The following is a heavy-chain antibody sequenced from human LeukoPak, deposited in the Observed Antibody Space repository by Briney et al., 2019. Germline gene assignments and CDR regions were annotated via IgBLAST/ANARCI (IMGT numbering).Heavy chain of an antibody. CDR1: GGTFSSYA. CDR3: ASRVNYDFWSGGWWFDP. V-gene: IGHV1-69*13. CDR2: IIPIFGTA. D-gene: IGHD3-3*01. Sequence: SVKVSCKAFGGTFSSYAISWVRQAPGQGLEWMGGIIPIFGTANYAQKFQGRVTITADESTSTAYMELSSLRSEDTAVYYCASRVNYDFWSGGWWFDPWGQGTLVTVSS. J-gene: IGHJ5*02.